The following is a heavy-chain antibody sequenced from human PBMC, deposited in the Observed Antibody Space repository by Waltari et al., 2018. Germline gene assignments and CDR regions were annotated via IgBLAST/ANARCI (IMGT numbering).Heavy chain of an antibody. Sequence: EVQLVESGGGLIQPGGSLRLSCAASGFTVSSNYMSWVRQAPGKGRDGVSVNHSDGSTYYADSVKGRFTISRDNAKNSLYLQMNSLRAEDTAVYYCARDLGSGSWSYFDYWGQGTLVTVAS. J-gene: IGHJ4*02. CDR3: ARDLGSGSWSYFDY. CDR1: GFTVSSNY. D-gene: IGHD6-13*01. V-gene: IGHV3-53*01. CDR2: NHSDGST.